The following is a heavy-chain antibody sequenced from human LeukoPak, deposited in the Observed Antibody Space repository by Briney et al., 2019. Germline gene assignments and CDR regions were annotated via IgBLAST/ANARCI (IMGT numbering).Heavy chain of an antibody. CDR3: AKDSSSSLDY. J-gene: IGHJ4*02. D-gene: IGHD6-6*01. V-gene: IGHV3-48*03. CDR1: GFTFSSYE. Sequence: GGSLRLSCAASGFTFSSYEMNWVRQAPGKGLEWVSYTISRDNAKNSLYLQMNSLRAEDTAVYYCAKDSSSSLDYWGQGTLVTVSS.